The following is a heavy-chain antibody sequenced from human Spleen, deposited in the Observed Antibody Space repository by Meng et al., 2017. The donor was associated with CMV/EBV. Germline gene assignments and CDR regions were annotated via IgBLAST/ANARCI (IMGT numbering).Heavy chain of an antibody. J-gene: IGHJ6*02. V-gene: IGHV4-34*01. D-gene: IGHD2-15*01. CDR2: IDHSGST. CDR1: GGSFIDYY. CDR3: ARQLAYSNSYYAMDV. Sequence: SETLSLTCAVYGGSFIDYYWSWIRQPPGKGLGWIGEIDHSGSTNYNPSLKRRVTISVDTSKNLFSLKLNPVTAADTAIYYCARQLAYSNSYYAMDVWGQGTTVTVSS.